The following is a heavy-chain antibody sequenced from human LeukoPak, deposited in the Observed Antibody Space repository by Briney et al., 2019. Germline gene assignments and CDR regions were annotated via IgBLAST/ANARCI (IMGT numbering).Heavy chain of an antibody. Sequence: ASVKVSCKASGYTFTGYYMHWGRQAPGQGLEWMGWINPNSGGTNYAQKFQGRVTMTRDTSISTAYMELSRLRSDDTAVYYCASHCSTSCYSDYWGQGTLVTVSS. CDR2: INPNSGGT. CDR3: ASHCSTSCYSDY. V-gene: IGHV1-2*02. D-gene: IGHD2-2*02. J-gene: IGHJ4*02. CDR1: GYTFTGYY.